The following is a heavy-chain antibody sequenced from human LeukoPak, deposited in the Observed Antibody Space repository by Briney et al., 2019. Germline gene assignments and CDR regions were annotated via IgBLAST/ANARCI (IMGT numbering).Heavy chain of an antibody. D-gene: IGHD6-13*01. V-gene: IGHV1-2*02. CDR1: GYTFTGYY. CDR2: INPNSGGT. J-gene: IGHJ6*03. CDR3: ARSPRIAAADYYYYMDV. Sequence: ASVKVSCKASGYTFTGYYMHWVRQAPGQGLEWMGWINPNSGGTNYAQKFQGRVTMTRDTSISTAYMELSRLRSDDTAVYYCARSPRIAAADYYYYMDVWGKGTTVTVSS.